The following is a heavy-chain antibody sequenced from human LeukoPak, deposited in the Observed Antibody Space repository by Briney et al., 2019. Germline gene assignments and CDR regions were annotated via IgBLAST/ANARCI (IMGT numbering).Heavy chain of an antibody. CDR3: AKDRMVRGVIILGSSYFDY. CDR2: IRHDGSNK. J-gene: IGHJ4*02. Sequence: GGSLRLSCAASGFTFSSYGMHWVRQAPGKGLEWVAFIRHDGSNKYYADSVKGRFTISRDNSKNTLYLQMNSLRAEDTAVYYCAKDRMVRGVIILGSSYFDYWGQGTLVTVSS. V-gene: IGHV3-30*02. D-gene: IGHD3-10*01. CDR1: GFTFSSYG.